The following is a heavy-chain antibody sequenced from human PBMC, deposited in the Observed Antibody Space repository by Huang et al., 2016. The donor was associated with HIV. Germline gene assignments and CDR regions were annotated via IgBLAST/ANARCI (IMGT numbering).Heavy chain of an antibody. CDR2: VRSKAFGGAS. V-gene: IGHV3-49*03. D-gene: IGHD4-17*01. J-gene: IGHJ6*03. CDR3: SPSGDDYFYFYMDV. CDR1: GFIFNDFE. Sequence: QLVESGGDSVQSGRSLRLSCRGSGFIFNDFEINWFRQSPGKGLELSGVVRSKAFGGASKSAPSVKDRFTVSRDEAKNVAFLQMDNLQVDDTAIYYCSPSGDDYFYFYMDVWGNGTTVIVS.